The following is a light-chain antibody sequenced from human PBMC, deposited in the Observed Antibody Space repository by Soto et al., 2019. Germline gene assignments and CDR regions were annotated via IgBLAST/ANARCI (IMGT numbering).Light chain of an antibody. J-gene: IGKJ1*01. Sequence: DFQMTQSPSTLSASVGDRVTITCRASQHINNWVAWYQQKPGKAPKFLIYDASTLQRGVSSRFSGRGFGTEFILTINSLQSDDSGSYYCQHTRTFGQGTKVEVK. V-gene: IGKV1-5*01. CDR3: QHTRT. CDR1: QHINNW. CDR2: DAS.